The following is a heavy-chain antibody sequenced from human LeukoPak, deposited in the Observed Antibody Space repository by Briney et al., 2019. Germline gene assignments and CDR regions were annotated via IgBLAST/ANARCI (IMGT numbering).Heavy chain of an antibody. J-gene: IGHJ4*02. V-gene: IGHV3-33*01. CDR3: TRYNNDHFDY. CDR1: GFTFGGYG. CDR2: IAYDGSRA. Sequence: GGSLRLSCAGSGFTFGGYGMHWFRQTPGKGLERVAVIAYDGSRASYADSVKGRFTISRDNSKNTMSVQMDDLRAEDTAVYYCTRYNNDHFDYWGQGTLVTVSS. D-gene: IGHD1-14*01.